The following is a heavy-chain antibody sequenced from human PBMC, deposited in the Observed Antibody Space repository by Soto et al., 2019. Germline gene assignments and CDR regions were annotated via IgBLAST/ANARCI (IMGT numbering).Heavy chain of an antibody. CDR1: GFTFSSYS. D-gene: IGHD6-13*01. J-gene: IGHJ4*02. Sequence: PGGSLRLSCAASGFTFSSYSMNWVRQAPGKGLEWVSSISSSSSYIYYADSVKGRFTISRDNAKNSLYLQMNSLRAEDTAVYYCARFPIAQQLGEFDYWGQGTLVTVSS. CDR3: ARFPIAQQLGEFDY. CDR2: ISSSSSYI. V-gene: IGHV3-21*01.